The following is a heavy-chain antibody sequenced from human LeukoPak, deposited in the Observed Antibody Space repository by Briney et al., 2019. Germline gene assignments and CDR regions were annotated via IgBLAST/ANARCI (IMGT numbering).Heavy chain of an antibody. CDR1: GFTFSNYA. Sequence: GGSLRLSCAASGFTFSNYAMTWVRQAPGKGLEWVSGIRAGGGSTNFADSVRGRFTLSTDNSKNTLYLQMNSLRAEDAAIYYCAKDGGSGMGFDPWGQGTLVTFSS. CDR3: AKDGGSGMGFDP. D-gene: IGHD3-10*01. CDR2: IRAGGGST. V-gene: IGHV3-23*01. J-gene: IGHJ5*02.